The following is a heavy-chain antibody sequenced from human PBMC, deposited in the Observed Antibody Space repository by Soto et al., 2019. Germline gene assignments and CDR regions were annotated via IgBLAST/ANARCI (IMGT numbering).Heavy chain of an antibody. CDR2: IGTAGDT. CDR1: GFTFSSYD. D-gene: IGHD3-10*01. V-gene: IGHV3-13*01. J-gene: IGHJ4*02. CDR3: ARGKNFGDLDY. Sequence: EVQLVESGGGLVQPGGSLRLSCAASGFTFSSYDMHWVRQATGKGLEWVSAIGTAGDTYYPGSVKGRFTTSRENAKNSLYHQMNSLRAGDTAVYYCARGKNFGDLDYWGQGTLVTVSS.